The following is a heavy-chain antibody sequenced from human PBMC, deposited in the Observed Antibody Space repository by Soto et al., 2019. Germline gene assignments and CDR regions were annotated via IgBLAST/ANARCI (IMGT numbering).Heavy chain of an antibody. D-gene: IGHD6-19*01. V-gene: IGHV3-7*01. CDR3: ASEVAVPGRNWFDP. CDR2: IKEDGSEE. Sequence: GGSLRLSCAASGFTFSSYWMSWVRQAPGKGLELVANIKEDGSEEYHVDSVKGRFTISRDNAKNSLYLQMNSLRAEDTAVYFCASEVAVPGRNWFDPWGQGTLVTVSS. J-gene: IGHJ5*02. CDR1: GFTFSSYW.